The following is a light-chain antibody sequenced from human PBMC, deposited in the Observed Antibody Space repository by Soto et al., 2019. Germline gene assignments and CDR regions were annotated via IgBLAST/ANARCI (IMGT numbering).Light chain of an antibody. CDR1: PSVSNN. CDR2: GAS. CDR3: QQYNNWPIT. V-gene: IGKV3-15*01. J-gene: IGKJ5*01. Sequence: EIVMTQSPATLAVSPGQRATLSCRSSPSVSNNLAWYQQKPGQAPRLLIYGASTRATGIPARFSGSGSGTEFTLNISSLQSEDFAVYYCQQYNNWPITFGQGTRLEIK.